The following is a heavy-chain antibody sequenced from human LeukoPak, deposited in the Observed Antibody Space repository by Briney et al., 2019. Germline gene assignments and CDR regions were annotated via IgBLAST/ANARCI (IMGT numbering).Heavy chain of an antibody. J-gene: IGHJ6*03. CDR1: GGTFSSYA. V-gene: IGHV1-69*05. D-gene: IGHD2-2*01. CDR3: ARGPVVPAAKTHFYYYYYYMDV. CDR2: IIPIFGTA. Sequence: GSSVKVSCKASGGTFSSYAISGVRQAPGQGLEWMGGIIPIFGTANYAQKFQGRVTITTDESTSTAYLELSSLRSEDTAVYYCARGPVVPAAKTHFYYYYYYMDVWGKGTTVTVSS.